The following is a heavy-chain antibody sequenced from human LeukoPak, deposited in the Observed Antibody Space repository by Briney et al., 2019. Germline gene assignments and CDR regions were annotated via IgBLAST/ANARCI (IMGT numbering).Heavy chain of an antibody. D-gene: IGHD3-3*01. Sequence: SETLSLTCTVSGGSISSYYWSWIRQPAGKGLEWIGRIYTSGSTNYNPSLKSRVTMSVDTSKNQFSLKLSSVTAADTAVYYCAREGVTISGVVLGNWFDPWGQGTLVTVSS. J-gene: IGHJ5*02. CDR3: AREGVTISGVVLGNWFDP. V-gene: IGHV4-4*07. CDR2: IYTSGST. CDR1: GGSISSYY.